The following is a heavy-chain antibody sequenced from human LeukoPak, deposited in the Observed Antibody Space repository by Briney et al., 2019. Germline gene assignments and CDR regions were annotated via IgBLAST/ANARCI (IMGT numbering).Heavy chain of an antibody. CDR1: GYTFTGYY. D-gene: IGHD2-2*01. V-gene: IGHV1-2*02. J-gene: IGHJ4*02. Sequence: ASVKVSCKASGYTFTGYYMHWVRQAPGQGLEWMGWINPISGGTNYAQKFQGRVTMTRDTSISTAYMELSRLRSDDTAVYYCARENYCSSTSCPIDYWGQGTLVTVSS. CDR2: INPISGGT. CDR3: ARENYCSSTSCPIDY.